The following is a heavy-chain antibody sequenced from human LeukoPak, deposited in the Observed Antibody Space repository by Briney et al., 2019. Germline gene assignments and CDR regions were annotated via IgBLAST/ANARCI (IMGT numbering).Heavy chain of an antibody. D-gene: IGHD3-10*01. J-gene: IGHJ3*02. CDR1: GFTFTDYE. CDR2: ISSSSSYI. V-gene: IGHV3-21*01. CDR3: ARVRLWFGELFVGAFDI. Sequence: PGGSLRLSCAASGFTFTDYEMNWVRQAPGKGLEWVSSISSSSSYIYYADSVKGRFTISRDNAKNSLYLQMNSLRAEDTAVYYCARVRLWFGELFVGAFDIWGQGTMVTVSS.